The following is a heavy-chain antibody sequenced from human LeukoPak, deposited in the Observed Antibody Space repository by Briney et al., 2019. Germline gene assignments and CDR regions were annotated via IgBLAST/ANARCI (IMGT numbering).Heavy chain of an antibody. D-gene: IGHD1-1*01. Sequence: GGSLRLSCADSGFTFSGSTMNCVRHASGKGLEWVGRQVRDNMWCVGERQVQHFHMVYLEVNSLKSEDTAVYECNRGKPTGGFCFNIWGQGTMVTVSS. CDR1: GFTFSGST. J-gene: IGHJ3*02. V-gene: IGHV3-73*01. CDR3: NRGKPTGGFCFNI. CDR2: QVRD.